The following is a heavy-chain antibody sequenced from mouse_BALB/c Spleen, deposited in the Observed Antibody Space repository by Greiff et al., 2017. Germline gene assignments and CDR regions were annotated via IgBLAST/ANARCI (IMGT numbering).Heavy chain of an antibody. J-gene: IGHJ4*01. D-gene: IGHD2-10*02. V-gene: IGHV1-14*01. Sequence: EVQLQQSGPELVKPGASVKMSCKASGYTLTSYVMHWVKQKPGQGLEWIGYINPYNDGTKYNEKFKGKATLTSDKSSSTAYMELSSLTSEDSAVYYCAREYGNSPMDYWGQGTSVTVSS. CDR2: INPYNDGT. CDR3: AREYGNSPMDY. CDR1: GYTLTSYV.